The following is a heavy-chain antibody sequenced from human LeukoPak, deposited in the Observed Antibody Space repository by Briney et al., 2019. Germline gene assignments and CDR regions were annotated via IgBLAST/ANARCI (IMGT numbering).Heavy chain of an antibody. V-gene: IGHV1-69*05. CDR1: GGTFSSYA. J-gene: IGHJ3*02. CDR3: ARHGLRDAFDI. CDR2: IIPIFGTA. Sequence: ASVKVSCKASGGTFSSYATSWVRQAPGQGLEWMGGIIPIFGTANYAQKFQGRVTITTDESTSTAYMELSSLRSEDTAVYYCARHGLRDAFDIWGQGTMVTVSS.